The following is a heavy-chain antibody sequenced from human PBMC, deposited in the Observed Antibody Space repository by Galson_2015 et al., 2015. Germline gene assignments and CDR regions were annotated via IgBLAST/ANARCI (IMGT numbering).Heavy chain of an antibody. J-gene: IGHJ6*02. D-gene: IGHD3-10*01. CDR1: GYSFTSYW. CDR2: IDPSDSYT. Sequence: LRISCKGSGYSFTSYWISWVRQMPGKGLEWMGRIDPSDSYTNYSPSFQGHVTISADKSISTAYLQWSSLKASDTAMYYCASCRPYMVRGVIYYYGMDVWGQGTTVTVSS. V-gene: IGHV5-10-1*01. CDR3: ASCRPYMVRGVIYYYGMDV.